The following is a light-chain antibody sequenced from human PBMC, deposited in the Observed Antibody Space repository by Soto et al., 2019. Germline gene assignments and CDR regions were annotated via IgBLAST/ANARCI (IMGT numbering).Light chain of an antibody. CDR3: SSHGGNSPYV. CDR2: EVN. CDR1: TGDIGNYNF. V-gene: IGLV2-8*01. Sequence: QSALTQPPSASGSAGRSVAISCTGATGDIGNYNFVSWYQQHPGKAPKLVIFEVNKRPSGVPDRFSGSKSGNTASLTVSGLQAEDETDYYCSSHGGNSPYVFGTGTKLTV. J-gene: IGLJ1*01.